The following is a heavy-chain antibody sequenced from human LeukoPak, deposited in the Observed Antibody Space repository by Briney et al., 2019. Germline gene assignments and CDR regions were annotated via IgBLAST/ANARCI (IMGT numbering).Heavy chain of an antibody. CDR2: IKYDGSAK. V-gene: IGHV3-7*01. D-gene: IGHD2-8*01. Sequence: GGSLRLSCAASGFTFSHFAMHWVRQTPGTGLQWVASIKYDGSAKYNADSVKGRFTISRDNAKNSLYLEMNSLTAEDTAVYYCAFSNAFKVWGQGTLVTVSS. CDR3: AFSNAFKV. J-gene: IGHJ4*02. CDR1: GFTFSHFA.